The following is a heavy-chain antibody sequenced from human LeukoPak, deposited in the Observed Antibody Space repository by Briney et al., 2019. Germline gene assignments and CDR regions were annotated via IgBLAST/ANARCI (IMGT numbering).Heavy chain of an antibody. J-gene: IGHJ4*02. D-gene: IGHD5-18*01. Sequence: VAYLKISCKGSGSNFTSYWIGWVRQLPGKCLEWMGIIYPGDSDTRYSPSFQGQVTISAGKSISTAHLQWSSLKASDTAMYYCARGGYSYGSDSWGQGTLVTVSS. CDR2: IYPGDSDT. CDR1: GSNFTSYW. V-gene: IGHV5-51*01. CDR3: ARGGYSYGSDS.